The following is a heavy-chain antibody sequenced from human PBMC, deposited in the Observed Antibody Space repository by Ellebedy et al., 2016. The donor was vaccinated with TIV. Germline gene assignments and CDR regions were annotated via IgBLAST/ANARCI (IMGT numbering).Heavy chain of an antibody. J-gene: IGHJ3*02. V-gene: IGHV3-7*01. D-gene: IGHD4-17*01. CDR1: GFSFRSYW. CDR2: MRQDGNDK. CDR3: ATDGSYGDYRSPTHAFEI. Sequence: GESLKISCAASGFSFRSYWMSWVRQAPGKGLEWVANMRQDGNDKYYVDSVRGRFTISRDNAKNSLYLQMNSLRAEDTAVYYCATDGSYGDYRSPTHAFEIWGQGTMVTVSS.